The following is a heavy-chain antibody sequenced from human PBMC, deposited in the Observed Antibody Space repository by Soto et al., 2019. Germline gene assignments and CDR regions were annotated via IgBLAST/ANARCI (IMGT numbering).Heavy chain of an antibody. CDR2: ISGYNGNT. Sequence: APGKVSCKASGYTFTRYGMSWMRQARGQGLEGMGWISGYNGNTYYAQKFQGRVTMTTDTSARTAYMELRSLRSDDTAIYYCASCTITMIRGVVYFYYGLDVWGKGTAVTVSS. D-gene: IGHD3-10*01. CDR3: ASCTITMIRGVVYFYYGLDV. CDR1: GYTFTRYG. J-gene: IGHJ6*04. V-gene: IGHV1-18*04.